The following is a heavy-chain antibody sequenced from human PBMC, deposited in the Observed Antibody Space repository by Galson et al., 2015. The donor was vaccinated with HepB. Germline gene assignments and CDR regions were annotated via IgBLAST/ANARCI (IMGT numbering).Heavy chain of an antibody. CDR2: INAGNGNT. CDR1: GYTFTSYA. CDR3: AVAYGSGSYYAYYYGMDV. V-gene: IGHV1-3*01. D-gene: IGHD3-10*01. J-gene: IGHJ6*02. Sequence: SVKVSCKASGYTFTSYAIHWVRQAPGQRLEWMGWINAGNGNTKYSQRFQGRVIITRDTSASTAYMELSSLRSEDTAVYYCAVAYGSGSYYAYYYGMDVWGQGTTVTVSS.